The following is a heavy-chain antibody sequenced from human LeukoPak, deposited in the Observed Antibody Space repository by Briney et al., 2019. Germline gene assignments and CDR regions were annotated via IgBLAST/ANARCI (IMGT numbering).Heavy chain of an antibody. CDR1: GGPISSSSYY. J-gene: IGHJ6*02. Sequence: SETLSLTCTVSGGPISSSSYYWGWIRQPPGKGLEWIGSIYYSGRTFYNPSLKSRVTISVDTSKNQFSLELSSVTAADTAVYYCARHPSPSGYYDFWSGYYLDYYYGMDVWGQGTTVTVSS. D-gene: IGHD3-3*01. V-gene: IGHV4-39*01. CDR2: IYYSGRT. CDR3: ARHPSPSGYYDFWSGYYLDYYYGMDV.